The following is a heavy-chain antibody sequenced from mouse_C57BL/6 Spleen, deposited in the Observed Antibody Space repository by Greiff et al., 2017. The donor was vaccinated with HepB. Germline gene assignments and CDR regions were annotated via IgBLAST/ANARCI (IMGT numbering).Heavy chain of an antibody. D-gene: IGHD4-1*01. CDR1: GYSITSGYY. CDR3: ARGGTGETDFDD. V-gene: IGHV3-6*01. J-gene: IGHJ2*01. CDR2: ISYDGSN. Sequence: VQLQQSGPGLVKPSQSLSLTCSVTGYSITSGYYWNWIRQFPGNKLEWMGYISYDGSNNYNPSLKNRISITRDTSKNQFFLKLNSVTTEDTATYYCARGGTGETDFDDWGQGTTLTVSS.